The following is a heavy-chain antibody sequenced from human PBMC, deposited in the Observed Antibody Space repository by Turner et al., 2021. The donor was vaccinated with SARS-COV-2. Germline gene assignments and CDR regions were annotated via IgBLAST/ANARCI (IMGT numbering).Heavy chain of an antibody. CDR3: ARDGYSSSSIGYNWFDP. V-gene: IGHV3-30-3*01. CDR2: ISYDGSNK. D-gene: IGHD6-6*01. CDR1: GFTFSNYA. Sequence: QEQLVESGGGVVQPGRSLRLSCAASGFTFSNYAMHWVRQAPGKGLEWVAVISYDGSNKYYADSVKGRFTISRDNSKNTLYLQMNSLRAEDTAVYYCARDGYSSSSIGYNWFDPWGQGTLVTVSS. J-gene: IGHJ5*02.